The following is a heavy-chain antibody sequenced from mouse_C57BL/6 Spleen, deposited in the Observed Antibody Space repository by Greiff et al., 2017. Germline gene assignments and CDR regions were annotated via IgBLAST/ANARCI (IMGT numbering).Heavy chain of an antibody. CDR2: IHPNSGST. CDR1: GYTFTSYW. V-gene: IGHV1-64*01. CDR3: ARNTAQATPYYLDY. D-gene: IGHD3-2*02. Sequence: QVQLQQPGAELVKPGASVKLSCKASGYTFTSYWMHWVKQRPGQGLEWIGMIHPNSGSTNYNEKFKSKATLTVDKSSSTAYMQLSSLTSEDSAVXYCARNTAQATPYYLDYWGQGTTLTVSS. J-gene: IGHJ2*01.